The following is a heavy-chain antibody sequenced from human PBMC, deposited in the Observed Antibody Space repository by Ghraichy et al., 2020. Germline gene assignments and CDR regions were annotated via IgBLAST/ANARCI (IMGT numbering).Heavy chain of an antibody. V-gene: IGHV3-30-3*01. CDR1: GFTFSSYA. J-gene: IGHJ4*02. Sequence: LSLTCAASGFTFSSYAIHWVRQAPGTGLEWVAAVSKDGSNKYYADSVKGRFTISRDNSKNTLYLQLSNLRAEDTAVYYCASGNSAMWFWGQGTLVTVSS. CDR2: VSKDGSNK. CDR3: ASGNSAMWF. D-gene: IGHD5-18*01.